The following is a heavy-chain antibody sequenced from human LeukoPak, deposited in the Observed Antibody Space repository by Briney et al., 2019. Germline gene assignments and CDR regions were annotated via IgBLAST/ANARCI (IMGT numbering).Heavy chain of an antibody. CDR3: ARARCSGFDY. D-gene: IGHD2-15*01. CDR2: IYYSGST. CDR1: GGSVSSGSYY. V-gene: IGHV4-61*01. Sequence: SETLSLTCTVSGGSVSSGSYYWSWLRQPPGKGLEWIGYIYYSGSTNYNPSLKSRVTISVDTSKNQFSLKLSSVTAADTAVYYCARARCSGFDYWGQGTLVTVSS. J-gene: IGHJ4*02.